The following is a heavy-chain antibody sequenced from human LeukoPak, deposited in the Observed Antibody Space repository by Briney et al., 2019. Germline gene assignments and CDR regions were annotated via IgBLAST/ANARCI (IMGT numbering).Heavy chain of an antibody. Sequence: ASVKVSCKASGYTLTTFGINWVRQAPGQGLEWMGWINTNTGNPTYAQGFTGRFIFSLDTSVSTAYLEISSLKAEDTAVYFCAKDPPYSSSWPDALDIWGQGTMVAVSS. CDR1: GYTLTTFG. CDR2: INTNTGNP. CDR3: AKDPPYSSSWPDALDI. J-gene: IGHJ3*02. D-gene: IGHD6-13*01. V-gene: IGHV7-4-1*02.